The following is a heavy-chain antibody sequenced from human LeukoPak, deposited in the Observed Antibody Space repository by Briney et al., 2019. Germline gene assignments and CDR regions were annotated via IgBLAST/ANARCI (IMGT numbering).Heavy chain of an antibody. CDR2: ISGGAGST. D-gene: IGHD4-17*01. V-gene: IGHV3-23*01. Sequence: GGSLRLSCAASGFTFTTYAMSWVRQAPGKGLECVSVISGGAGSTYYADSVKGRFTISRDNSKNTLYLQMNSLRAEDTAVYYCARGPYGDHITEGFDQWGQGTLVTVSS. J-gene: IGHJ4*02. CDR3: ARGPYGDHITEGFDQ. CDR1: GFTFTTYA.